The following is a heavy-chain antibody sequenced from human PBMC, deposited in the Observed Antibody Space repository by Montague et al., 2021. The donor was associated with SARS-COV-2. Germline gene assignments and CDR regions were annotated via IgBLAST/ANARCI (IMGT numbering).Heavy chain of an antibody. CDR1: GFSFSNYD. J-gene: IGHJ6*02. CDR2: IDTAGHT. CDR3: ARETTVQYYYAMDV. V-gene: IGHV3-13*04. D-gene: IGHD3-16*01. Sequence: SLRLSCAASGFSFSNYDMYWVRQAPGNGLEWVSGIDTAGHTYYPGSVKGRFTISRENANNSLYLQMNSLRDGDTAVYYCARETTVQYYYAMDVWGQGTTVTVSS.